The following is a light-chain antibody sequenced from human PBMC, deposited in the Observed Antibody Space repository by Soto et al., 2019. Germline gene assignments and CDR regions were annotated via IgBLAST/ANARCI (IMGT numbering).Light chain of an antibody. CDR1: QSVSSSY. CDR2: AAS. V-gene: IGKV3-20*01. J-gene: IGKJ1*01. CDR3: QHYGSTPWT. Sequence: EVVLTQSPGTLSLSAVERATLSCRASQSVSSSYLAWYQQKPGQAPRLLMYAASSRATDTPDRITGRGSGTDFTLTISRLEPEDFAVYYCQHYGSTPWTFGQGTKVDIK.